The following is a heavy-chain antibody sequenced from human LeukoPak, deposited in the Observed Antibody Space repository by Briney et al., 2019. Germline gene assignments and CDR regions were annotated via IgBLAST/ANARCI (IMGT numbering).Heavy chain of an antibody. CDR3: ARDHNPYYYDSSGPFDY. J-gene: IGHJ4*02. Sequence: ASVKVSCKASGYTFTDYYMHWVRQAPGQGLEWMGGIIPIFGTANYAQKFQGRVTITADESTSTAYMELSSLRSEDTAVYYCARDHNPYYYDSSGPFDYWGQGTLVTVSS. V-gene: IGHV1-69*13. CDR2: IIPIFGTA. D-gene: IGHD3-22*01. CDR1: GYTFTDYY.